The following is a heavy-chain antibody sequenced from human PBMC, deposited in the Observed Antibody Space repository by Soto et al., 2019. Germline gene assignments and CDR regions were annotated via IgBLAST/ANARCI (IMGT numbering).Heavy chain of an antibody. CDR3: ERVVPGAVPWLDS. D-gene: IGHD3-10*02. CDR2: ITPYNGNT. V-gene: IGHV1-18*04. J-gene: IGHJ5*01. Sequence: ASVKVSCKTSGYTFTNYDVTWVRQAPGRGLEWMGWITPYNGNTHYAPHLQGRITLATDTSTNTAYLDLTNLTSDDTAMYYCERVVPGAVPWLDSWGLGTPVTVYS. CDR1: GYTFTNYD.